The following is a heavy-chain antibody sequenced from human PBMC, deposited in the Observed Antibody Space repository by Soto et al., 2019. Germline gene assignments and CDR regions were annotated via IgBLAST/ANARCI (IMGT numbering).Heavy chain of an antibody. CDR3: AKGGQLLVEGGGY. J-gene: IGHJ4*02. CDR2: ISWNSGSI. D-gene: IGHD2-2*01. Sequence: EVQLVESGGGLVQPGRSLRLSCAASGFTFDDYAMHWVRQAPGKGLEWVSGISWNSGSIGYADSVKGRFTISRDNAKNSLYLQMNSLRAEDRALYYCAKGGQLLVEGGGYWGQGTLVTVSS. V-gene: IGHV3-9*01. CDR1: GFTFDDYA.